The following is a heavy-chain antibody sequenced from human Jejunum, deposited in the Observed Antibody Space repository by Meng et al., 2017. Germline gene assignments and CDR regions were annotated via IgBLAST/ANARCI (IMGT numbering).Heavy chain of an antibody. CDR1: RGSVSSPEYQ. CDR3: ARDYWGSLDY. J-gene: IGHJ4*02. CDR2: AGANFQSGT. Sequence: VHPRGAGPVLVRPSETLSLPGTVSRGSVSSPEYQRGGIPQPPGKGLEWIGYAGANFQSGTNHNPSLKSRVTISLDTSKNQFSLKLTSVNAADTAVYYCARDYWGSLDYWGQGILVTVSS. D-gene: IGHD3-16*01. V-gene: IGHV4-61*08.